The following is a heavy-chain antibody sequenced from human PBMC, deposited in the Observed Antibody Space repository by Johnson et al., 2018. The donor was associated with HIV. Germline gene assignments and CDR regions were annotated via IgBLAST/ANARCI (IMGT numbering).Heavy chain of an antibody. CDR3: ASPQAGDYPQDDAFHI. CDR1: GFIFSDFG. Sequence: QVQLVESGGTVVQPGRSLRLSCAASGFIFSDFGMHWVRQAPGKGLEWVAVISHDANNKFYADSVKGRFAVSRDNAQNTLYLQMNSLRAEDTAVYYCASPQAGDYPQDDAFHIWGQGTVVTVSS. V-gene: IGHV3-30*03. CDR2: ISHDANNK. J-gene: IGHJ3*02. D-gene: IGHD4-17*01.